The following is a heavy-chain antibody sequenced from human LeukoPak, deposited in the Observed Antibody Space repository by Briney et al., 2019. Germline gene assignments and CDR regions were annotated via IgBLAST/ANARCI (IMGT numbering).Heavy chain of an antibody. J-gene: IGHJ6*02. Sequence: ASVKVSCKASGGTFSSYAISWVRQAPGQGLEWMGGIIPIFGTANYAQKFQGRVTITADESTSTVYMELSSLRSEDTAVYYCARADYYDFWSGSRRQYYYYYGMDVWGQGTTVTVSS. V-gene: IGHV1-69*01. CDR1: GGTFSSYA. CDR3: ARADYYDFWSGSRRQYYYYYGMDV. CDR2: IIPIFGTA. D-gene: IGHD3-3*01.